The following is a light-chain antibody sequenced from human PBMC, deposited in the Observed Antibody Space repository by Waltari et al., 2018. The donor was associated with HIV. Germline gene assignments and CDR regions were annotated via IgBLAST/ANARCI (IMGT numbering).Light chain of an antibody. V-gene: IGLV2-14*01. CDR1: SSDIVAYNY. CDR2: EVT. Sequence: QSALTHPASVSGSPGQSLTISSTGTSSDIVAYNYVSWYQHHPGKVPKPLIYEVTNRPSGVSDRFSGSKSGNTASLTISGLQAEDEADFYCTSYTSISTLVFGTGTKVTVL. J-gene: IGLJ1*01. CDR3: TSYTSISTLV.